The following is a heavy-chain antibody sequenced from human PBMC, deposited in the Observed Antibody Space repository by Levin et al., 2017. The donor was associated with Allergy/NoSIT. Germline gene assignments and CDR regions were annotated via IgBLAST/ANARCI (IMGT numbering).Heavy chain of an antibody. CDR3: AGDRVQPKY. J-gene: IGHJ4*02. V-gene: IGHV3-33*01. D-gene: IGHD5-18*01. Sequence: QAGGSLRLSCVASGFTFSSYGMHWVRQAPGKGLEWVADIWYDGRNKNYADSVKGRFTISRDNSKNTLYLEMNSLRAEDTAMYYCAGDRVQPKYWGQGTLVNVSS. CDR2: IWYDGRNK. CDR1: GFTFSSYG.